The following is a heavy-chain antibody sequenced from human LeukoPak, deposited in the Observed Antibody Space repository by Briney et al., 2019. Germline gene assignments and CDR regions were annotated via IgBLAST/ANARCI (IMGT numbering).Heavy chain of an antibody. V-gene: IGHV1-46*01. Sequence: GASVKVSCKASGYTFTSYYMHWGRQAPGQGLEWMGIINPSGGSTSYAQKFQGRGTMTRDTSTSTVYMELSSLRSEDTAVYYCATVGLPSGSYGDFDYWGQGTLVAVSS. D-gene: IGHD1-26*01. J-gene: IGHJ4*02. CDR1: GYTFTSYY. CDR3: ATVGLPSGSYGDFDY. CDR2: INPSGGST.